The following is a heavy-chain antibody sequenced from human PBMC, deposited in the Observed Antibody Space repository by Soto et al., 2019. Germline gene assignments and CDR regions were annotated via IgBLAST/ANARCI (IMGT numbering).Heavy chain of an antibody. J-gene: IGHJ6*03. V-gene: IGHV1-8*01. CDR2: MNPNSGNT. D-gene: IGHD6-6*01. Sequence: ASVKVSCKASGYTFTSYDINWVRQATGQGLEWMGWMNPNSGNTGYAQKFQGRVTKTRNTSISTAYMELGSLSSGDTAVYYCARGAVKLWQLVPAYYYYMDVWGKGTTVTVSS. CDR3: ARGAVKLWQLVPAYYYYMDV. CDR1: GYTFTSYD.